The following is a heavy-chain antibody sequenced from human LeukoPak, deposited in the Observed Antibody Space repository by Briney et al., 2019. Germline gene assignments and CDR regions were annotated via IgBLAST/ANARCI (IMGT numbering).Heavy chain of an antibody. Sequence: SETLSLTCTVSGGSISSYYWSWIRQPAGKGLEWIGRIYTSGSTNYNPSLKSRVTMSVDTSKNQFSLKLSSVTAADTAVYYCARDRVGASYYYYYYMDVWGKGTTVTVSS. CDR1: GGSISSYY. CDR3: ARDRVGASYYYYYYMDV. CDR2: IYTSGST. J-gene: IGHJ6*03. D-gene: IGHD1-26*01. V-gene: IGHV4-4*07.